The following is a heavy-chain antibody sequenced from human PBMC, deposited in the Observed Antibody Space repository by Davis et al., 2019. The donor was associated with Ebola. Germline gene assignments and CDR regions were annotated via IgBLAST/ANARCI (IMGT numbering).Heavy chain of an antibody. J-gene: IGHJ6*02. CDR2: ISTTSGTI. Sequence: GESLKISCAASGSRERSERMNWVRQAPGKGLEWVSYISTTSGTIYYADSVKGRFTISRDNAKNSLFLQMDSLRDEDTAVYFCARVRSGYYPSAIAVCGPRTTFPFSS. CDR3: ARVRSGYYPSAIAV. CDR1: GSRERSER. D-gene: IGHD3-3*01. V-gene: IGHV3-48*02.